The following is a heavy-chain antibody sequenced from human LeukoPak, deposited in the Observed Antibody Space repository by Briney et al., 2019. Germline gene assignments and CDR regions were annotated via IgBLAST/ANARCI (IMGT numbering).Heavy chain of an antibody. Sequence: PSETLSLTCTVSGGSISSDYWSWIRQSPGKGLEWIGYIYYSGTTSYNPSLKSRVTISLDTSKNQFSLKLSSVTAADTAVYYCARHVAGWNNWFDPWGQGTLVTVSS. J-gene: IGHJ5*02. CDR2: IYYSGTT. CDR3: ARHVAGWNNWFDP. D-gene: IGHD6-19*01. V-gene: IGHV4-59*01. CDR1: GGSISSDY.